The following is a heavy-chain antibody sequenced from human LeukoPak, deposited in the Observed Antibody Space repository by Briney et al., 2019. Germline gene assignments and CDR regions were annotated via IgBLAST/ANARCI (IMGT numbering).Heavy chain of an antibody. J-gene: IGHJ4*02. D-gene: IGHD2-2*01. CDR2: ISGDGGST. V-gene: IGHV3-43*02. Sequence: GGALRVSCVPSRFTFVDYTMHAVRQAPGKGLEWVSLISGDGGSTYFADSVKGRFTISRDNSIQSLYLQMNSLRTEDTGLYYCAKATKYQLLSHFDYWGQGTLVTVSS. CDR3: AKATKYQLLSHFDY. CDR1: RFTFVDYT.